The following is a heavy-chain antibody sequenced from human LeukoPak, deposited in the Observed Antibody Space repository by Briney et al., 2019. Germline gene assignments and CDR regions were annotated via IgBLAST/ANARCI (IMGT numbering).Heavy chain of an antibody. J-gene: IGHJ6*03. CDR2: IYYSGST. V-gene: IGHV4-39*07. D-gene: IGHD5-18*01. Sequence: SETLSLTCTVSGGSISSSSYYWGWIRQPPGKGLEWIGSIYYSGSTYYNPSLKSRVTISVDTSKNQFSLKLSSVTAADTAVYYCSTVGIQLGYYMDVWGKGTTVTVSS. CDR3: STVGIQLGYYMDV. CDR1: GGSISSSSYY.